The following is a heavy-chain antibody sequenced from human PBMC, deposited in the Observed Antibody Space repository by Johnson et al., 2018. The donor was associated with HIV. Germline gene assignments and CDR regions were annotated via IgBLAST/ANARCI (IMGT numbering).Heavy chain of an antibody. Sequence: VQLVESGGRLVQPGRSLRLSCAASGFSFDDYAMHWVRQVPGKGLEWVAGLTWNSGRKGYADSVKGRFTISRDNAKNSLYLQMNSLRAEDTAVYYCARVLGTSDAFDIWGQGTMVTVSS. CDR3: ARVLGTSDAFDI. J-gene: IGHJ3*02. D-gene: IGHD1-1*01. CDR1: GFSFDDYA. V-gene: IGHV3-9*01. CDR2: LTWNSGRK.